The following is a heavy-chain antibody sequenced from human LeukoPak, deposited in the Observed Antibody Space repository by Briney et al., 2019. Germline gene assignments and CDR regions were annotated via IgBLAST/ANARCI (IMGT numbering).Heavy chain of an antibody. J-gene: IGHJ6*03. CDR3: ARGFPHYYDILTGYRYYYYMDV. D-gene: IGHD3-9*01. CDR1: VYTYSSYD. V-gene: IGHV1-8*03. Sequence: ASVKVSFKASVYTYSSYDINCLRQATRQGLEWLGWMNPNSGNTGYAQKFQGRVTITRNTSISTAYMELSSLRSEDTAVYYCARGFPHYYDILTGYRYYYYMDVWGKGTTVTVSS. CDR2: MNPNSGNT.